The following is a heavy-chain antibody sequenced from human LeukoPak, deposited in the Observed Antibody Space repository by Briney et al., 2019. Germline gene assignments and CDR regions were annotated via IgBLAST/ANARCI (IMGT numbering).Heavy chain of an antibody. D-gene: IGHD1-1*01. CDR1: GYTFTSYD. Sequence: ASVKASCKASGYTFTSYDISWVRQAPGQGLEWMGWISGYNGNTNYAQNFQVRVTMTTDTSTNTAYMELRSLRSDDTAVYYCARSSLQLEPPRYWGQGTLVTVSS. J-gene: IGHJ4*02. V-gene: IGHV1-18*01. CDR2: ISGYNGNT. CDR3: ARSSLQLEPPRY.